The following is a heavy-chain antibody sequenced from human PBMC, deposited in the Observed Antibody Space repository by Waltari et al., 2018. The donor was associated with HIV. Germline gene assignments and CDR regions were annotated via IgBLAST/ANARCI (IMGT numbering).Heavy chain of an antibody. CDR1: GGTFSSYA. J-gene: IGHJ5*02. CDR3: ARDLQGPGWFDP. Sequence: QVQLVQSGAEVKKPGSSVKVSCKASGGTFSSYAISWVRQAPGQGLEWMGRIIPSLGIANYAQKFQGRVTITADKSTSTAYMELSSLRSEDTAVYYCARDLQGPGWFDPWGQGTLVTVSS. V-gene: IGHV1-69*04. CDR2: IIPSLGIA.